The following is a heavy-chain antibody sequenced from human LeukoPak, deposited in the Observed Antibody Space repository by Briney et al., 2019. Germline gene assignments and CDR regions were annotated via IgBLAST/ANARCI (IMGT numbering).Heavy chain of an antibody. CDR2: ISGSGGST. J-gene: IGHJ4*02. V-gene: IGHV3-23*01. CDR3: AKDLLGEYQLLYFDY. D-gene: IGHD2-2*01. CDR1: GFTFSRYA. Sequence: GGSLRLSCAASGFTFSRYAMSWVRQAPGKGLEWVSAISGSGGSTYYADSVKGRFTISRDNSKNTLYLQMNSLRAEDTAVYYCAKDLLGEYQLLYFDYWGQGTLVTVSS.